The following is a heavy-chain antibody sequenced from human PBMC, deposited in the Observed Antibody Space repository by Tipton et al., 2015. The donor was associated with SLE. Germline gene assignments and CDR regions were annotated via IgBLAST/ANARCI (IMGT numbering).Heavy chain of an antibody. J-gene: IGHJ6*02. V-gene: IGHV3-7*01. D-gene: IGHD4-17*01. CDR3: VRERDYGDHFPLLYGMDV. CDR2: IKQDGSEK. CDR1: GFTFSNCW. Sequence: SLRLSCAASGFTFSNCWMSWVRQAPGKGLEWVASIKQDGSEKYYVDSVKGRFTISRDNAKNSVYLQMNSLRVEDTAVYYCVRERDYGDHFPLLYGMDVWGQGTTVTVSS.